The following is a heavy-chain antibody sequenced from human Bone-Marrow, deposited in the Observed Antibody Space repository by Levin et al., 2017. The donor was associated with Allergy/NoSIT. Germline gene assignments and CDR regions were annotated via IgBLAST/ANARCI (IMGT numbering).Heavy chain of an antibody. CDR2: ISWNSGSI. V-gene: IGHV3-9*01. J-gene: IGHJ4*02. Sequence: PGGSLRLSCAASGFTFDDYAMHWVRQAPGKGLEWVSGISWNSGSIGYVDSVKGRFTISRDNAKNSLYLQMNSLRAEDTALYYCAKDVGYYYDSSGYQGFDYWGQGTLVTVSS. CDR3: AKDVGYYYDSSGYQGFDY. CDR1: GFTFDDYA. D-gene: IGHD3-22*01.